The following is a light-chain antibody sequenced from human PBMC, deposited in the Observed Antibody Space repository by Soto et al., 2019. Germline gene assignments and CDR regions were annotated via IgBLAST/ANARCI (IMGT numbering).Light chain of an antibody. CDR1: SSDVGGYNY. Sequence: QSALTQPASVSGSTGQSITISCTGTSSDVGGYNYVSWYQQHPGKAPKFMIYEVTNRPSGVSNRFSGSKSGNTASLTISGLQAEDEAHYYCSSYTSSNTVVFGGGTKLTVL. V-gene: IGLV2-14*01. CDR2: EVT. CDR3: SSYTSSNTVV. J-gene: IGLJ2*01.